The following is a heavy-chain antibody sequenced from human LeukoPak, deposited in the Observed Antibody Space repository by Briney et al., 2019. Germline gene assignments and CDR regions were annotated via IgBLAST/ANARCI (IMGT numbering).Heavy chain of an antibody. CDR1: GYSFTSYW. CDR3: ARPTYSSHDAFDI. J-gene: IGHJ3*02. CDR2: IYPGDSDT. Sequence: GESLKISCKGSGYSFTSYWIGWVRQLPGKGLEWMGIIYPGDSDTRYSPSFQGQVTISADKSISTAYLQWSSLKASDTAMYYCARPTYSSHDAFDIWGQGTMVTVSS. D-gene: IGHD2-21*01. V-gene: IGHV5-51*01.